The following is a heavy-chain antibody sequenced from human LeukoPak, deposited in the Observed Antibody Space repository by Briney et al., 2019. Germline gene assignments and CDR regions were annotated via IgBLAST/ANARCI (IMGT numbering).Heavy chain of an antibody. V-gene: IGHV3-21*01. Sequence: PGGSLRLSCAASGFTFDDYAMHWVRQAPGKGLEWVSSISSSSSYIYYADSVKGRFTISRDNAKNSLYLQMNSLRAEDTAVYYCARVPGGSYSVWGQGTLVTVSS. CDR3: ARVPGGSYSV. CDR1: GFTFDDYA. D-gene: IGHD1-26*01. CDR2: ISSSSSYI. J-gene: IGHJ4*02.